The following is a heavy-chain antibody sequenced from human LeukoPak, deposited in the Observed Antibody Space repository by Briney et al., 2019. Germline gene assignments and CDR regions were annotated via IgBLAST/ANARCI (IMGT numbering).Heavy chain of an antibody. CDR3: ARSTDPYSSSWYDWFDP. J-gene: IGHJ5*02. CDR1: GGSFSGYY. D-gene: IGHD6-13*01. Sequence: SETPSLTCAVYGGSFSGYYWSWIRQPPGKGLEWIGEINHSGSTNYNPSLKSRVTISVDTSKNQFSLKLSSVTAADTAVYYCARSTDPYSSSWYDWFDPWGQGTLVTVSS. V-gene: IGHV4-34*01. CDR2: INHSGST.